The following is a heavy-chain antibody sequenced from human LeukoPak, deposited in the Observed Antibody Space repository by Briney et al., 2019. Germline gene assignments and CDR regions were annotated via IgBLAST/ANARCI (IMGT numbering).Heavy chain of an antibody. CDR3: ARDHRYQLPLYYFDY. V-gene: IGHV1-2*02. CDR2: INLNSGGT. CDR1: GYTFTGYY. D-gene: IGHD2-2*01. J-gene: IGHJ4*02. Sequence: ASVKVSCKASGYTFTGYYMHWVRQAPGQGLEWIGLINLNSGGTNYAQKFQGRVTMTRDTSISTAYMELSRLGSDDTAVYYCARDHRYQLPLYYFDYWGQGTLVTVSS.